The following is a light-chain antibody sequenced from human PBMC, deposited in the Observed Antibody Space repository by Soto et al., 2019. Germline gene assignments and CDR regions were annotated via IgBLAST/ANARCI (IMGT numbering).Light chain of an antibody. J-gene: IGKJ5*01. V-gene: IGKV1-5*03. CDR3: QQYNIYPIT. CDR2: KAS. CDR1: QSISNW. Sequence: IQMTQSPSTLSASVGDRVTITCRASQSISNWLAWYQQKPGKAPEILIYKASSLESGVPSRFSGSGSGTEFTLTISSLQPDDFATYYCQQYNIYPITFGQGTRLEIK.